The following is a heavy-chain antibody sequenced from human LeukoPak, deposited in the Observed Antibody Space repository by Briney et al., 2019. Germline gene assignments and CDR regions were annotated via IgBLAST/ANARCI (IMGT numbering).Heavy chain of an antibody. D-gene: IGHD6-19*01. CDR1: GFSFSNYG. V-gene: IGHV3-30*18. Sequence: TGGSLRLSCAASGFSFSNYGMHWVRQDPGKGLEWVAVIAHDGSITYYADWVKGRFTISRDNSRQTLYLQINSLTAEDTAIYYCAKEPAPYSSGWYFPDDHWGQGALVTVSS. CDR2: IAHDGSIT. CDR3: AKEPAPYSSGWYFPDDH. J-gene: IGHJ5*02.